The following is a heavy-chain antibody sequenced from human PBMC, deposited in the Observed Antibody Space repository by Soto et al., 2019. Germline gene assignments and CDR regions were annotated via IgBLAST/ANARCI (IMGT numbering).Heavy chain of an antibody. CDR1: GGSISSGGYY. Sequence: SETLSLTCTVSGGSISSGGYYWSWIRQHPGKGLEWIGYIYYSGSTYYNPSLKSRVTISVDTSKNQFSLKLSSVTAADTTVYYCAMGGDYYDSSGYPQGFDYWGQGTLVTVSS. CDR2: IYYSGST. D-gene: IGHD3-22*01. J-gene: IGHJ4*02. V-gene: IGHV4-31*03. CDR3: AMGGDYYDSSGYPQGFDY.